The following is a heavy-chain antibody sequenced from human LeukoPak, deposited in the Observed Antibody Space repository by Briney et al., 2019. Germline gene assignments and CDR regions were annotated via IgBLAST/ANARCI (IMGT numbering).Heavy chain of an antibody. D-gene: IGHD5-18*01. CDR2: IDPSGGST. CDR3: ARDWGIQQWPPSYFDY. V-gene: IGHV1-46*01. J-gene: IGHJ4*02. CDR1: GYTFINHD. Sequence: ASVKVSCKGYGYTFINHDIDWVRQAPGQGLEWMGIIDPSGGSTTYAQKFQGRVTMTRDTSTSTVYMELTSLRSEDTAMYYCARDWGIQQWPPSYFDYWGQGTLVTVSS.